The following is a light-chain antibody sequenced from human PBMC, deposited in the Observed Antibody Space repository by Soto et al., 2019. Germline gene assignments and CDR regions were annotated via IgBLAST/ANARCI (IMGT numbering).Light chain of an antibody. Sequence: EIVMTQSPATLSVSPGEGATLSCRASQSVSSNLAWYRQKPGQAPRLLIYGASTRATDIPARFSGSGSGTEFTLTISSLQSEDFAVYYCKQYNNFWTFGQGTKVEIK. CDR3: KQYNNFWT. CDR1: QSVSSN. V-gene: IGKV3-15*01. J-gene: IGKJ1*01. CDR2: GAS.